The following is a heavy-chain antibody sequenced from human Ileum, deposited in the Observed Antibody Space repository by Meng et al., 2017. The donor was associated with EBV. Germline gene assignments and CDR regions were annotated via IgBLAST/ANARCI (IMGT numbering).Heavy chain of an antibody. CDR1: GDSISSGGYF. J-gene: IGHJ4*02. CDR3: ARSLTTPYYFDD. V-gene: IGHV4-30-4*01. Sequence: GQPQAAGPGLVRPSQTLSLPCTVSGDSISSGGYFWSWIRQPPGKGLEWIGYIYYSGNTYYKPSLKSRVTMSVDTSKNQFSLKLSSVTAADTAVYYCARSLTTPYYFDDWGQGTLVTVSS. CDR2: IYYSGNT. D-gene: IGHD1-14*01.